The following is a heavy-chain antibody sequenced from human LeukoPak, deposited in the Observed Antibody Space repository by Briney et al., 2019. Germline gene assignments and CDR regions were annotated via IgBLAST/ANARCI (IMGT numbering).Heavy chain of an antibody. CDR2: INAGNGNT. D-gene: IGHD5-12*01. J-gene: IGHJ4*02. Sequence: ASVKVSCKASGYTFTSYAMHWVRQAPGQRPEWMGWINAGNGNTKYSQKFQGRVTITRDTSASTAYMELSSLRSEDTAVYYCARDTGGYDWVRYYFDYWGQGTLVTVSS. CDR1: GYTFTSYA. V-gene: IGHV1-3*01. CDR3: ARDTGGYDWVRYYFDY.